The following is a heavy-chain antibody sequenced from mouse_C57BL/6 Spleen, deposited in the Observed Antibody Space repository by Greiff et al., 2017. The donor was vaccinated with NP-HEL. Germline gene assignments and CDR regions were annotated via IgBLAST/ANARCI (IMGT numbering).Heavy chain of an antibody. D-gene: IGHD2-2*01. CDR2: IRLKSDNYAT. Sequence: EVKLVESGGGLVQPGGSMKLSCVASGFTFSNYWMNWVRQSPEKGLEWVAQIRLKSDNYATHYAESVKGRFTISRDDSKSSVYLQMNNLRAEDTGIYYCTGLYGYFYWYFDVWGTGTTVTVSS. CDR1: GFTFSNYW. J-gene: IGHJ1*03. CDR3: TGLYGYFYWYFDV. V-gene: IGHV6-3*01.